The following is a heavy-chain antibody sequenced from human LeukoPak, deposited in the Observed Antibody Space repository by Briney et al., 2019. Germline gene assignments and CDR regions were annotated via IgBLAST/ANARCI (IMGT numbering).Heavy chain of an antibody. V-gene: IGHV3-13*01. CDR1: GFTFNSYD. CDR3: AKDSTGYSSSWYSGGFDY. Sequence: GGSLRLSCAASGFTFNSYDMYWVRQVIGKGLEWVSAIDKGPNTYYSDSVKGRFTISRDNVKNFLYLQMNSLRAEDTAVYYCAKDSTGYSSSWYSGGFDYWGQGTLVTVSS. CDR2: IDKGPNT. J-gene: IGHJ4*02. D-gene: IGHD6-13*01.